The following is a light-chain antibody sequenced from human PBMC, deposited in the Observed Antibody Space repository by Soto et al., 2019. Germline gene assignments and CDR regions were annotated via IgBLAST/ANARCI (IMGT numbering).Light chain of an antibody. CDR1: TSNIGTFY. J-gene: IGLJ1*01. CDR3: AAWDDNVNAYV. CDR2: LGD. Sequence: QSALTQPPSASSTPGQTVTISCSGSTSNIGTFYVYWYQHLPGTAPKLLIYLGDQRASGVSDRFSGSKSGTSASLAINGLRSDDEADYYCAAWDDNVNAYVFGSGTKVTVL. V-gene: IGLV1-47*02.